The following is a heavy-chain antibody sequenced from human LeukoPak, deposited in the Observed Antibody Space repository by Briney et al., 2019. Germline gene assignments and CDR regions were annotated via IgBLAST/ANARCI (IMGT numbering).Heavy chain of an antibody. J-gene: IGHJ3*02. CDR3: AIAPLYCSGGSCYLDAFDI. Sequence: SGTLSLTCAVYGGSFSGYYWSWIRQTPGKGLEWIGEINHSGSTNYNPSLKSRVTISVDTSKNQFSLKLSSVTAADTAVYYCAIAPLYCSGGSCYLDAFDIWGQGTMVTVSS. CDR1: GGSFSGYY. V-gene: IGHV4-34*01. D-gene: IGHD2-15*01. CDR2: INHSGST.